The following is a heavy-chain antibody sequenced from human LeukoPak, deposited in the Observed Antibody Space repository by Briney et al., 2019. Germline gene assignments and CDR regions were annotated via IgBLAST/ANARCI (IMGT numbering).Heavy chain of an antibody. CDR1: GFPLSSYA. D-gene: IGHD3-10*01. J-gene: IGHJ4*02. CDR2: TSSSDPGT. Sequence: GGSLRLSCAASGFPLSSYAMSWVRQASGKGLKWVSATSSSDPGTYYADSVRGRFTIPRDNSKNTLYLQLNSLRVEDAGVYYCARGSWDYYGSGSSRFDYWGQGTLVTVSS. V-gene: IGHV3-23*01. CDR3: ARGSWDYYGSGSSRFDY.